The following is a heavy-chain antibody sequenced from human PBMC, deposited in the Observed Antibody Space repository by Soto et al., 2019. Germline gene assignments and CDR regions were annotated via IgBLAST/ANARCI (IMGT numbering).Heavy chain of an antibody. V-gene: IGHV4-59*12. CDR3: ARKTMIVVVIRAFDI. Sequence: SETLSLTCTVSGGSISSYYWSWIRQPPGKGLEWIGYIYYSGSTNYNPSLKSRVTISVDQSKNQFSLKLSSVTAADTAVYYCARKTMIVVVIRAFDIWGQGTMVTVSS. J-gene: IGHJ3*02. CDR2: IYYSGST. CDR1: GGSISSYY. D-gene: IGHD3-22*01.